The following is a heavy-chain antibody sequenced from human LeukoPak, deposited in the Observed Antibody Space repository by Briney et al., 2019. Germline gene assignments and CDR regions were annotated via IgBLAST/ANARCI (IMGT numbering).Heavy chain of an antibody. CDR1: GFTFNYYY. D-gene: IGHD6-13*01. J-gene: IGHJ4*02. V-gene: IGHV3-11*01. Sequence: GGSLRHSCAASGFTFNYYYMSWIRQAPGKGLEWVSYISISCSTIYYADSVKGRFTISRDNAKNSLYLQMNSLRAEDTAVYYCARDRYGSSWKFDYWGQGTLVTVSS. CDR3: ARDRYGSSWKFDY. CDR2: ISISCSTI.